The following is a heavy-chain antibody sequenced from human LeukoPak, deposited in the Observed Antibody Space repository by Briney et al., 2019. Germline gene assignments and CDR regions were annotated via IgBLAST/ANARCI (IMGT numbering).Heavy chain of an antibody. J-gene: IGHJ4*02. CDR1: GGSISSSSYY. D-gene: IGHD3-10*01. Sequence: PSETLSLTCTVSGGSISSSSYYWGWIRQPPGKGLEWIGSIYYSGSTYYNPSLKSRVTISVDTSKNQFSLKLSSVTAADTAVYYCARADTRNYASRLVMTDWGQGTLVTVSS. CDR2: IYYSGST. CDR3: ARADTRNYASRLVMTD. V-gene: IGHV4-39*07.